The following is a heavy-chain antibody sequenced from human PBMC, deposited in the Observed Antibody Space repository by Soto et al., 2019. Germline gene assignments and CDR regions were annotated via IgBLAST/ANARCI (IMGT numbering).Heavy chain of an antibody. CDR3: AAKGGHYYYGMDV. Sequence: QMQLVQSGPEVKKPGTSVKVSCKASGFTFTSSAVQWVRQARGQRLEWIGWIVVGSGNTNYAQKFQERVTITRDMSTSTAYMELSSLRSEDTAVYYCAAKGGHYYYGMDVCGQGTTVTVSS. V-gene: IGHV1-58*01. D-gene: IGHD2-15*01. CDR1: GFTFTSSA. J-gene: IGHJ6*02. CDR2: IVVGSGNT.